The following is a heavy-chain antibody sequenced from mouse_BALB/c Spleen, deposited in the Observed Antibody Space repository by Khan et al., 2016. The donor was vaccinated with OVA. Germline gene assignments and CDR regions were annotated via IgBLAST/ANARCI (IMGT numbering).Heavy chain of an antibody. CDR1: GYTFATYW. V-gene: IGHV1-7*01. D-gene: IGHD2-1*01. CDR3: TRGSLYGIVTY. Sequence: QVQLQQSGADLAKPGASLEMSCKASGYTFATYWIHWVKQSPGQGLEWIGYIDPSTGYTEYNQKFKDKATLTANKSSSTAFMQLSSLTSEDSEVYYCTRGSLYGIVTYWGQGTLVTVSA. J-gene: IGHJ3*01. CDR2: IDPSTGYT.